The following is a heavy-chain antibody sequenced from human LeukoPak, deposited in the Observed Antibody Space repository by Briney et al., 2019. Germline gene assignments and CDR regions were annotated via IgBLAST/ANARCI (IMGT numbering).Heavy chain of an antibody. D-gene: IGHD3-22*01. CDR2: INHSGST. CDR3: ARGLPKTAWLFRSYYFDY. Sequence: PSETLSLTCAVYGGSFSGYYWSWIRQPPGKGLEWIGEINHSGSTNYNPSLKSQVTISVDTSKNQFSLKLSSVTAADTAVYYCARGLPKTAWLFRSYYFDYWGQGTLVTVSS. V-gene: IGHV4-34*01. CDR1: GGSFSGYY. J-gene: IGHJ4*02.